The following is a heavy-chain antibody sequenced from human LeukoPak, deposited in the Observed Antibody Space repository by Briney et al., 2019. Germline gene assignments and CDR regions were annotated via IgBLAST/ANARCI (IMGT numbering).Heavy chain of an antibody. Sequence: SETLSLTCTVSGSSISNYYWTWIRQPAGKGLEWIGRIYTSGGTNYNPSLKTRVTMSVDTSKNQVSLKLTSVTAADTAVYYCARRGYYYDSSSYLRFYFDYWGQGTLVTVSS. V-gene: IGHV4-4*07. D-gene: IGHD3-22*01. CDR3: ARRGYYYDSSSYLRFYFDY. CDR2: IYTSGGT. J-gene: IGHJ4*02. CDR1: GSSISNYY.